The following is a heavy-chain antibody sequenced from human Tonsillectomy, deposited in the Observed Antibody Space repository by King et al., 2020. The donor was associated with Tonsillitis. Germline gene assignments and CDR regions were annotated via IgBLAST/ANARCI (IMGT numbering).Heavy chain of an antibody. Sequence: VQLQESGPGLVKPSETLSLTCTVSGGSISSYYWSWIRQPPGKGLEWIGYIYYSGSTNYNPSLKSRVTISVDTSKHQFSLKLSSVTAADTAVYYCARVRDGYNCYYYMDVWGKGTTVTVSS. J-gene: IGHJ6*03. CDR1: GGSISSYY. CDR3: ARVRDGYNCYYYMDV. CDR2: IYYSGST. V-gene: IGHV4-59*01. D-gene: IGHD5-24*01.